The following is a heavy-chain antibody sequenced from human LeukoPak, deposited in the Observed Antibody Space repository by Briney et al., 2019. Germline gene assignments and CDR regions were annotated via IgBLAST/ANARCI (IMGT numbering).Heavy chain of an antibody. CDR1: GFTFSSYW. J-gene: IGHJ1*01. D-gene: IGHD6-19*01. CDR3: GNVAAPGY. V-gene: IGHV3-74*01. CDR2: INPVGSST. Sequence: PGGSLRLSCAASGFTFSSYWLHWVRHAPGKGLVWVSRINPVGSSTNYAHSAKGRFTLSRDNAKNTLLLQMHSLRAEDTAVYYCGNVAAPGYWGQGTLVTVSS.